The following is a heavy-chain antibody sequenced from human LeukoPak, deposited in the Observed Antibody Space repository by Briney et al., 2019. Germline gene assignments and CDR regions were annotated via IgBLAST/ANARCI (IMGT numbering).Heavy chain of an antibody. CDR3: ARVMIVGYCSSTSCYVFDY. J-gene: IGHJ4*02. V-gene: IGHV1-46*01. CDR1: GYTFTSYY. D-gene: IGHD2-2*01. CDR2: INPSGGST. Sequence: ASVKVSCKASGYTFTSYYMHWVRQAPGQGLEWMGIINPSGGSTSYAQKFQGRVTMTRDTSISTAYMELSRLRSDDTAVYYCARVMIVGYCSSTSCYVFDYWGRGTLVTVSS.